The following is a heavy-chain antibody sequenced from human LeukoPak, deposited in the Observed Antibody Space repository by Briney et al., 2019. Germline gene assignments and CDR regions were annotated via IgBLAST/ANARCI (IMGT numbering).Heavy chain of an antibody. Sequence: VQSLNISCNGSGYSVTSYWIGCVRQMPGNRLEWMGIIYPGDSDTRYSPSFQGQVTISADKSISTAYLQWSSLKASDTAMYYCARQIGGDAFDIWGQGTMVTVSS. CDR2: IYPGDSDT. V-gene: IGHV5-51*01. J-gene: IGHJ3*02. CDR1: GYSVTSYW. D-gene: IGHD2/OR15-2a*01. CDR3: ARQIGGDAFDI.